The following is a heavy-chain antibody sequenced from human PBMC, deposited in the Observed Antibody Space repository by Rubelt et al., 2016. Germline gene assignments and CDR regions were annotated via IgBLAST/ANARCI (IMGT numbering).Heavy chain of an antibody. J-gene: IGHJ5*02. D-gene: IGHD3-3*01. V-gene: IGHV3-33*01. Sequence: GFTFSSYGMHWVRQAPGKGLEWVAVIWYDGSNKYYADSVKGRFTISRDNAKNSLYLQMNSLRAEDTAVYYCARVSKAIRRYYDFWSGNNWFDPWGQGTLVTVSS. CDR1: GFTFSSYG. CDR3: ARVSKAIRRYYDFWSGNNWFDP. CDR2: IWYDGSNK.